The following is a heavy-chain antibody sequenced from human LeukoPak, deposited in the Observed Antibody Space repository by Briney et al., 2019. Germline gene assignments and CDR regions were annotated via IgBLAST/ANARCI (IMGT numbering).Heavy chain of an antibody. D-gene: IGHD3-9*01. J-gene: IGHJ4*02. CDR3: ARELGYYDILTGYSPAYYFDY. CDR1: GGSISSYY. CDR2: IYTSGST. V-gene: IGHV4-4*07. Sequence: SETLSLTCTVSGGSISSYYWSWIRQPAGKGLEWIGRIYTSGSTNYNPSLKSRVTMSVDTSKNQFSLKLSSVTAADTAVHYCARELGYYDILTGYSPAYYFDYWGQGTLVTVSS.